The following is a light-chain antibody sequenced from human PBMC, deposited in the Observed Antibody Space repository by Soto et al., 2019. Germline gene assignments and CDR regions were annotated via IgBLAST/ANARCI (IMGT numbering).Light chain of an antibody. CDR3: QQSYTTPRT. CDR2: AAS. J-gene: IGKJ1*01. Sequence: DIQMTQSPSSLSASVGDRVSVTCRASQSISTFLNWYQQRPGEAPKLLIYAASSLQSGVPSRFSGGGSGADFTLTIGSLQPEDFATYYCQQSYTTPRTFGQGTK. CDR1: QSISTF. V-gene: IGKV1-39*01.